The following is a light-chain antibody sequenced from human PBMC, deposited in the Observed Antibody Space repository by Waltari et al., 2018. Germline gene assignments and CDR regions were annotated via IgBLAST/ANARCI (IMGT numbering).Light chain of an antibody. V-gene: IGKV1-9*01. CDR3: QQLNSYPRALT. J-gene: IGKJ4*01. Sequence: IQLTQSPSSLSASVGDRVTITCRASQGISSYLAWYQQKPGKAPKLLIYAASTLQSGVPSRFSGSGSGTDFTLTISSLQPEDFATYYCQQLNSYPRALTFGGGTKVVIK. CDR2: AAS. CDR1: QGISSY.